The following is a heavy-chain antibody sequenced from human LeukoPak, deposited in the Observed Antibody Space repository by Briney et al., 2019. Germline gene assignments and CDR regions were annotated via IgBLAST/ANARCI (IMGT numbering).Heavy chain of an antibody. CDR3: ATSLYCSSTSCKDAFDI. Sequence: ASVKVSCKVSGYTLTELSMHWVRQAPGKGLEWMGGFDPEDGETIYAQKFQGRVTMTEDTSTDTAYMELSSLRSEDTAVYYCATSLYCSSTSCKDAFDIWGQGTMVTVSS. CDR2: FDPEDGET. J-gene: IGHJ3*02. V-gene: IGHV1-24*01. CDR1: GYTLTELS. D-gene: IGHD2-2*01.